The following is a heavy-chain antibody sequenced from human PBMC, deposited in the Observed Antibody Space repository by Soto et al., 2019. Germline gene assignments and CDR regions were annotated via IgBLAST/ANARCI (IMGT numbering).Heavy chain of an antibody. Sequence: EVQLVESGGGLVQPGRSLRLSCAASGFAFDDYTMQWVRQVPGKGLEWVSGINWNSDTVGYADSVKGRFTISRDNARNSLYLQMDSLRAEDTALYYCAKTMAVVVMTDAFDIWGQGTMVTVSS. J-gene: IGHJ3*02. CDR1: GFAFDDYT. CDR3: AKTMAVVVMTDAFDI. CDR2: INWNSDTV. D-gene: IGHD3-22*01. V-gene: IGHV3-9*01.